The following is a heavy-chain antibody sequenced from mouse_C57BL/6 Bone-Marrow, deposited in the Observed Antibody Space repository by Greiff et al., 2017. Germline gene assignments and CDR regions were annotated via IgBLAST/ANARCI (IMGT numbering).Heavy chain of an antibody. D-gene: IGHD2-4*01. CDR2: IRSKSNNYAT. CDR1: GFSFNTYA. Sequence: EVHLVESGGGLVQPKGSLKLSCAASGFSFNTYAMNWVRQAPGKGLEWVARIRSKSNNYATYYADSVKDRFTISRDDSESMLYLQMDNLKTEDTAMYYCVRQNDYGFAYWGQGTLVTVSA. J-gene: IGHJ3*01. CDR3: VRQNDYGFAY. V-gene: IGHV10-1*01.